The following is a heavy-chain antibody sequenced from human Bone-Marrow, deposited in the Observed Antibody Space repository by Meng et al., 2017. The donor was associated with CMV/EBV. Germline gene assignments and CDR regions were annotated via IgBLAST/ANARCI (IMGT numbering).Heavy chain of an antibody. V-gene: IGHV3-11*06. Sequence: QGEWVVSGGGLVKPVGPLGIPCAASGFTLSDYYMSGIRQAPGKGMEWVSYISSSSSYTNYADSVKGRFTISRDNAKNSLYLQMNSLRAEDTAVYYCARVRSGYDSAYYFDYWGQGTLVTVSS. D-gene: IGHD5-12*01. CDR1: GFTLSDYY. CDR2: ISSSSSYT. CDR3: ARVRSGYDSAYYFDY. J-gene: IGHJ4*02.